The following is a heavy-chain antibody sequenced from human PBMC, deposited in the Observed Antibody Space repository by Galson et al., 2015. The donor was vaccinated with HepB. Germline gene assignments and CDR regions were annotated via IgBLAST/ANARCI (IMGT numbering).Heavy chain of an antibody. CDR1: GYTFTSYD. CDR3: ARGLSYYYDSSGQIDY. D-gene: IGHD3-22*01. V-gene: IGHV1-8*01. J-gene: IGHJ4*02. CDR2: MNPNSGNT. Sequence: SVKVSCKASGYTFTSYDINWVRQATGQGLEWMGWMNPNSGNTGYAQKFQGRVTMTRNTSMSTAYMELSSLRSEDTAVYYCARGLSYYYDSSGQIDYWGQGTLVTVSS.